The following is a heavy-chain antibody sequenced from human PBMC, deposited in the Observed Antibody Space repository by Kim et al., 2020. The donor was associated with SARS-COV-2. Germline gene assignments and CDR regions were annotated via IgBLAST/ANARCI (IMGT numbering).Heavy chain of an antibody. CDR2: INGGNGNT. Sequence: ASVKVSCKASGYTFDTYALYWVRQAPGQRFEWIGWINGGNGNTRYSQNFQGRVTITRDTSATTAYMELRSLTSKDTAVYYCAREGSGSYNCLDPWGQGTLVTVSS. V-gene: IGHV1-3*01. J-gene: IGHJ5*02. CDR3: AREGSGSYNCLDP. CDR1: GYTFDTYA. D-gene: IGHD3-10*01.